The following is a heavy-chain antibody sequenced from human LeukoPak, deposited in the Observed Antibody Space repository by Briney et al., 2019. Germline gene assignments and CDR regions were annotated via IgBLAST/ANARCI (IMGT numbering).Heavy chain of an antibody. CDR1: GGSFSGYY. CDR2: INHSGST. J-gene: IGHJ4*02. V-gene: IGHV4-34*01. D-gene: IGHD6-6*01. Sequence: SETLSLTRAVYGGSFSGYYWSWIRQPPGKGLEWIGEINHSGSTNYNPSLKSRVTISVDTSKNQFSLKLSSVTAADTAVYYCARGSVSSSSPFFDYWGQGTLVTVSS. CDR3: ARGSVSSSSPFFDY.